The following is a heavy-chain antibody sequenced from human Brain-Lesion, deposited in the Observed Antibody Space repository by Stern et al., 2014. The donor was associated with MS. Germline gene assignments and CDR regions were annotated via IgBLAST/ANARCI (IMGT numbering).Heavy chain of an antibody. CDR2: IHYSGST. CDR3: ARVGVYVQTGWFDP. Sequence: VQLLESGPGLVKPSQTLSLTCTVSGGSISSGGYYWSWIRQHPGKGLEWIGYIHYSGSTYYNSALNSRVTISRDTSKNQFSLNLNSVTAADTAVYYCARVGVYVQTGWFDPWGQGALVTVSS. D-gene: IGHD2-8*01. V-gene: IGHV4-31*03. CDR1: GGSISSGGYY. J-gene: IGHJ5*02.